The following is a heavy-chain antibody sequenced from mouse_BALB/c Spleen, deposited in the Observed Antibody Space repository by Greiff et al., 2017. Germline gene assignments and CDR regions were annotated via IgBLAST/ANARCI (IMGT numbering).Heavy chain of an antibody. D-gene: IGHD2-1*01. Sequence: EVQLQESGGGLVQPGGSRKLSCAASGFTFSSFGMHWVRQAPEKGLEWVAYISSGSSTIYYADTVKGRFTISRDNPKNTLFLQMTSLRSEDTAMYYCARSPYGNYVVDYWGQGTSVTVSS. J-gene: IGHJ4*01. V-gene: IGHV5-17*02. CDR3: ARSPYGNYVVDY. CDR2: ISSGSSTI. CDR1: GFTFSSFG.